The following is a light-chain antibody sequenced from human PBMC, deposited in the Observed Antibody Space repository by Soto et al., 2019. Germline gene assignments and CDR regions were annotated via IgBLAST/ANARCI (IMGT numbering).Light chain of an antibody. Sequence: QSALTQPASVSGSPGQSITISCTGTSSDVGSYNLVSWYQQHPGKAPKLMIYEVSKRPSGVSNRFSGSKSGNTASLTISGLQAEDEADYYCVSYAGSSTYVFGTGTKLTVL. V-gene: IGLV2-23*02. J-gene: IGLJ1*01. CDR2: EVS. CDR1: SSDVGSYNL. CDR3: VSYAGSSTYV.